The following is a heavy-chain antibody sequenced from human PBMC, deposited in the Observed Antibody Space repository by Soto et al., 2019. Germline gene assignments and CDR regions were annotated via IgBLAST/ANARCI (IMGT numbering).Heavy chain of an antibody. CDR1: GGSFSTYY. Sequence: XXTLSLTWAVSGGSFSTYYWIWIRQPPGRGLEWIGEINQSGSTNSNPSLKSRVTISVDTSKIQFSLKLTSVTEADTAVYYCASQHYYDSSGYYVVYWGQGTLVTVS. CDR2: INQSGST. J-gene: IGHJ4*02. V-gene: IGHV4-34*01. D-gene: IGHD3-22*01. CDR3: ASQHYYDSSGYYVVY.